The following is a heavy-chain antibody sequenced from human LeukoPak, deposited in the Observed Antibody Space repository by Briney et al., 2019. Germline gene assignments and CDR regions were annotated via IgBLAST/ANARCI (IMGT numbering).Heavy chain of an antibody. D-gene: IGHD3-10*01. CDR3: VKEHVDRGFTRSFEI. CDR2: ISATNT. J-gene: IGHJ3*02. Sequence: PGGSLRLSCAASGFTFRTNAMSWVRQAPGKGLGWVSAISATNTYYADAVKGRFTISRDDSKNTVYLHMNSLTAEDRAVYYCVKEHVDRGFTRSFEIWGQGTVVTVSS. CDR1: GFTFRTNA. V-gene: IGHV3-23*01.